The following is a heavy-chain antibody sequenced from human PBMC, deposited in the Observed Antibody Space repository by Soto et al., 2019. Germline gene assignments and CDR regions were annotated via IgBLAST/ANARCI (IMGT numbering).Heavy chain of an antibody. D-gene: IGHD3-3*01. Sequence: PGGSLRLSCAASGFTFSSYWMHWVRQAPGKGLEWVSGINCESGSIGYADSVKGRFTISRDNAKNSLYLQMNSLRAEDTALYYCAKGTSGFWSGYSPVDVWGKGTTVTVSS. CDR1: GFTFSSYW. CDR3: AKGTSGFWSGYSPVDV. J-gene: IGHJ6*04. V-gene: IGHV3-74*01. CDR2: INCESGSI.